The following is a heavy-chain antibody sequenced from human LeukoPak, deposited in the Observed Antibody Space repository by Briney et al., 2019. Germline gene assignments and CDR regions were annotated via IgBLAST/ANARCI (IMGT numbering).Heavy chain of an antibody. D-gene: IGHD3-22*01. Sequence: ASVKVSCKASGYTFTNYGISWVRQAPGQGLEWMGWINTNTGNPTYAQGFTGRFVFSLDTSVSTAYLQISSLKAEDTAVYYCARVHYDSSGYSSYYYYYMDVWGKGTTVTVSS. CDR2: INTNTGNP. J-gene: IGHJ6*03. CDR3: ARVHYDSSGYSSYYYYYMDV. CDR1: GYTFTNYG. V-gene: IGHV7-4-1*02.